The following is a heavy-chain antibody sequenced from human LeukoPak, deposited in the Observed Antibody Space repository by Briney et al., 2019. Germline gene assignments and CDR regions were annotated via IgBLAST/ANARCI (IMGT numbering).Heavy chain of an antibody. CDR2: ISNSGGNT. D-gene: IGHD3-16*02. Sequence: GGSLRLSCAASGSTFSSFAMSWVRQAPGKGLEWVSGISNSGGNTYYADSVKGRFTISRDNSKNTLYLQVNSLRAEDTAVYYCAKGLSPWGQGTLVTVSS. V-gene: IGHV3-23*01. J-gene: IGHJ4*02. CDR1: GSTFSSFA. CDR3: AKGLSP.